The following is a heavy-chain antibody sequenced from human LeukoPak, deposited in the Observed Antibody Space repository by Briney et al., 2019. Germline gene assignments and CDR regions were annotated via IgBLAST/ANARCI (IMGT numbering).Heavy chain of an antibody. CDR1: GGSISVTNHY. CDR3: ARQLGAMTTVSSQGDLGS. Sequence: SETLSLTCTVSGGSISVTNHYWGWIRQPPGKGLEWIGSIFYTGDTYYNPSLKSRITMSVDTSKNHFSLNLNSVTASDTAVYYCARQLGAMTTVSSQGDLGSWGQGTPVTVSS. D-gene: IGHD4-17*01. J-gene: IGHJ5*02. CDR2: IFYTGDT. V-gene: IGHV4-39*01.